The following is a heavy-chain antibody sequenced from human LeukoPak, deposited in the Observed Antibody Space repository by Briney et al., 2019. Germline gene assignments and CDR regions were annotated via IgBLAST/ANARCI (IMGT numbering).Heavy chain of an antibody. Sequence: GGSLRLSCAASGFTFSSFGMHWVRQAPGKGLEWVAFIQYDGSKKYYADSVKGRFTISRDNSKNTLYLQMNSLRAEDTAVYYCARGRSSPDYWGQGTLVTVSS. D-gene: IGHD2-2*01. CDR3: ARGRSSPDY. CDR2: IQYDGSKK. V-gene: IGHV3-30*02. J-gene: IGHJ4*02. CDR1: GFTFSSFG.